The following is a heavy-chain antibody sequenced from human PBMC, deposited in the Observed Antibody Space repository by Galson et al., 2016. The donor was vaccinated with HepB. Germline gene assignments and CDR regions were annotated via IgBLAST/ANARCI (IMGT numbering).Heavy chain of an antibody. CDR3: AHSGRTRYFDT. CDR1: GISVTTFEVG. V-gene: IGHV2-5*02. Sequence: PALVKPTQTLTLTCSVSGISVTTFEVGVGWIRQSPGKAPEWLAIIYWDDEDRYSPSLKSRLTITRDTSKNQVVLTMINMDPEDTATYSCAHSGRTRYFDTWGQGPLVTVSS. D-gene: IGHD3/OR15-3a*01. CDR2: IYWDDED. J-gene: IGHJ4*02.